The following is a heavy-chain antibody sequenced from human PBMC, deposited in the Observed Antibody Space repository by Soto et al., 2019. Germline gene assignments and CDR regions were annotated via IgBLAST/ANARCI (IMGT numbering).Heavy chain of an antibody. CDR3: ARGYYDILTGYYPFDY. CDR1: GGSISSGGYY. CDR2: IYYSGST. J-gene: IGHJ4*02. Sequence: QVQLQESGPGLVKPSQTLSLTCTVSGGSISSGGYYWSWIRQHPGKGLGGIGYIYYSGSTYYNPSLKSRVTISVDTSKNQFSLKLSSVTAADTAVYYCARGYYDILTGYYPFDYWGQGTLVTVSS. D-gene: IGHD3-9*01. V-gene: IGHV4-31*03.